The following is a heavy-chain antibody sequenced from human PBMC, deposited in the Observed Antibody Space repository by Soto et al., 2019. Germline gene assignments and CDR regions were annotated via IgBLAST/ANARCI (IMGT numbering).Heavy chain of an antibody. D-gene: IGHD6-13*01. CDR3: AKDIRQQLVMGAFDI. CDR1: GFTFDDYA. V-gene: IGHV3-9*01. Sequence: EVQLVESGGGLVQPGRSLRLSCAASGFTFDDYAMHWVRQAPGKGLEWVSGISWNSGSIGYADSVKGRFTISRDNAKNSLYLQMNSLRAEDTALYYCAKDIRQQLVMGAFDIWGQGTMVTVSS. J-gene: IGHJ3*02. CDR2: ISWNSGSI.